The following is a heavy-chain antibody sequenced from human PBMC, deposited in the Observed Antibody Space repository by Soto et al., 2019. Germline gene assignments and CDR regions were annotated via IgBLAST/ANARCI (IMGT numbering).Heavy chain of an antibody. V-gene: IGHV1-2*04. CDR3: ARDYSGSGSYYNTGMDV. CDR1: GYTFTGYY. J-gene: IGHJ6*02. Sequence: QVQLVQSGAEVKKPGASVKVSCKASGYTFTGYYMHWVRQAPGQGPEWMGWSNPNSGGTTYAQKFQGWVTMTRDTSISTAYMELGRLRSDDTAVYYCARDYSGSGSYYNTGMDVWGQGTTVTVSS. CDR2: SNPNSGGT. D-gene: IGHD3-10*01.